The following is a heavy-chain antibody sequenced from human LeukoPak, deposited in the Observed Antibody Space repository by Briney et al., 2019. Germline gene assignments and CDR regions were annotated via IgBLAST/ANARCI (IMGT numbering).Heavy chain of an antibody. J-gene: IGHJ5*02. Sequence: GGSLRLSCAASGFTFSDYYMSWIRQAPGKGLEWVSYISSSGSTIHYADSVKGRFTISRDNAKNSLYLQMNSLRAEDTAVYYCARADYSNYVGWFDPWGQGTLVTVSS. D-gene: IGHD4-11*01. CDR1: GFTFSDYY. CDR2: ISSSGSTI. V-gene: IGHV3-11*04. CDR3: ARADYSNYVGWFDP.